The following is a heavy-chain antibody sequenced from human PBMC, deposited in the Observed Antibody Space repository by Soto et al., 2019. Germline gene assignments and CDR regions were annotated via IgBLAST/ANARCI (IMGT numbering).Heavy chain of an antibody. CDR3: ARDLWTGASDY. D-gene: IGHD3-3*01. CDR2: IYSDGST. CDR1: GFTVSSNY. V-gene: IGHV3-53*01. J-gene: IGHJ4*02. Sequence: GGSLRLSCAASGFTVSSNYMSWVRQAPGKGLEWVSVIYSDGSTYYADSMKGRFTISRDTSENTLFLQMNSLRAEDTAVYYCARDLWTGASDYWGQGTLVTVSS.